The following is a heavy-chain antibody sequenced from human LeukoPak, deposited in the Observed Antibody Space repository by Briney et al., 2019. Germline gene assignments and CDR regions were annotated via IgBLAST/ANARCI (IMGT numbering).Heavy chain of an antibody. CDR3: ATGRGYSYGFDY. V-gene: IGHV1-2*02. D-gene: IGHD5-18*01. CDR2: IYPNSGGT. Sequence: ASVKVSCKASGYTFTGYYMHWVRQAPGQGLEWMGWIYPNSGGTNYAQKFQGRVTVTRDTSISTAYMQLSRLRSDDTVVYYCATGRGYSYGFDYWGQGTLVTVSS. J-gene: IGHJ4*02. CDR1: GYTFTGYY.